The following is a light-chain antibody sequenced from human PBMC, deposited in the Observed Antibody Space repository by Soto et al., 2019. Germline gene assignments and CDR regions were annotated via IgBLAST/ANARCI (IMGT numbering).Light chain of an antibody. Sequence: EIVMTQSPATLSVSPGERATLSCRASQSVSSNLAWFQQRPGQAPRLLIYGASTRATGVPARFSGSGSGTEFTLTISSLRSEDVTIYYCQHYNNWPLTFGGGTKVEIK. CDR3: QHYNNWPLT. V-gene: IGKV3-15*01. CDR1: QSVSSN. J-gene: IGKJ4*01. CDR2: GAS.